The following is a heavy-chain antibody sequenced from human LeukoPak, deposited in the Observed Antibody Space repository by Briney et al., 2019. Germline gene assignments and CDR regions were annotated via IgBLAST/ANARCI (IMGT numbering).Heavy chain of an antibody. D-gene: IGHD3-9*01. CDR1: GGTFSRYA. CDR2: IIPRLDIA. V-gene: IGHV1-69*04. J-gene: IGHJ4*02. CDR3: AREWYDILTGYQVFQLDY. Sequence: ASVKVSCKTSGGTFSRYAISWVRQAPGQGLEWMGRIIPRLDIANSAQRFQGRVTITADKSTSTAYMEPSSLRSDDTAVYYCAREWYDILTGYQVFQLDYWGQGSLVTVSS.